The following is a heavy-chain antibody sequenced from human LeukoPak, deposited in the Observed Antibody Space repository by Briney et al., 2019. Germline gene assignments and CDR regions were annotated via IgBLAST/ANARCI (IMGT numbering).Heavy chain of an antibody. CDR1: GDSISSGSYY. Sequence: SETLSLTCTVSGDSISSGSYYWSWIRQPAGKGLEWIGSIYHSGSTYYNPSLKSRVTISVDTSKNQFSLKLSSVTAADTAVYYCAREGTTRICHYMDVWGKGTTVTVSS. D-gene: IGHD2-15*01. CDR2: IYHSGST. CDR3: AREGTTRICHYMDV. J-gene: IGHJ6*03. V-gene: IGHV4-39*07.